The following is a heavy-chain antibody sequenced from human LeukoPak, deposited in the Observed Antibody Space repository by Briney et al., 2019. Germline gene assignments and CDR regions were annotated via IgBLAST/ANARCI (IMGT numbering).Heavy chain of an antibody. CDR1: GFTSSRYA. CDR3: AKGKEGYSRASFDY. J-gene: IGHJ4*02. D-gene: IGHD6-13*01. Sequence: GGSLRLSRAASGFTSSRYAMSRVPQAPGKGRECVSAISGSGGSTYYADSVKGRFTLSRDNYKNTLYLQTKSLRAETRAVYFCAKGKEGYSRASFDYWGQGTLVTVSS. V-gene: IGHV3-23*01. CDR2: ISGSGGST.